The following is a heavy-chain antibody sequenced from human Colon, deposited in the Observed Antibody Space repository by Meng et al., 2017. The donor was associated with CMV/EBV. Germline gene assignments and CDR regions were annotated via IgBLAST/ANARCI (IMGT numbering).Heavy chain of an antibody. CDR1: GDPISSGSHS. CDR3: ARDLTNKWFYY. Sequence: QMQLPESGPGLVKPAETLSRTCTASGDPISSGSHSWAWFRQPPGKRLEWIGSMYFSGIADYNPSLKSRVTISLHATQKQFSLRLTSVTAADSAVYFCARDLTNKWFYYWGQGTLVTVSS. V-gene: IGHV4-39*07. CDR2: MYFSGIA. J-gene: IGHJ4*02. D-gene: IGHD1-26*01.